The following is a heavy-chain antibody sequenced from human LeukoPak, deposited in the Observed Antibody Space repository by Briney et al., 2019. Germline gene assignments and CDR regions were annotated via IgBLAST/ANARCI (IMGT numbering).Heavy chain of an antibody. V-gene: IGHV1-18*01. J-gene: IGHJ3*02. CDR2: ISAYNGNT. Sequence: ASVKVSCKASGYTFTSYGIGWVRQAPGQGLEWMGWISAYNGNTNYAQKLQGRVTMTTDTSTSTAYMELRSLRSEDTAVYYCATDRWFGDAAFDIWGQGTMVTVSS. CDR3: ATDRWFGDAAFDI. D-gene: IGHD3-10*01. CDR1: GYTFTSYG.